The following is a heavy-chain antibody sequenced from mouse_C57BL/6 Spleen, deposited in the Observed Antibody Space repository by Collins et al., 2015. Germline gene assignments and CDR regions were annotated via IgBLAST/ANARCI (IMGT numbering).Heavy chain of an antibody. CDR1: GYTFTSYW. Sequence: QVQLQQSGPELVKPGASVKMSCKASGYTFTSYWITWVKQRPGQGLEWIGDIYPGSGSTNYNEKFKSRATLTVDTSSSTAYMQLSSLTSEDSAVYYCARGYYYGSAWFAYWGQGTLVTVSA. J-gene: IGHJ3*01. CDR3: ARGYYYGSAWFAY. D-gene: IGHD1-1*01. CDR2: IYPGSGST. V-gene: IGHV1-55*01.